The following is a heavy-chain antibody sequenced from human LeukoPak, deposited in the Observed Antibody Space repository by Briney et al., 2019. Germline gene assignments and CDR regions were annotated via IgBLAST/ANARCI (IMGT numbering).Heavy chain of an antibody. D-gene: IGHD5-12*01. CDR2: MNPNSGNT. V-gene: IGHV1-8*01. J-gene: IGHJ5*02. CDR3: ARGRLRGLHNWFDP. CDR1: GYTFTSYD. Sequence: ASVKVSCKASGYTFTSYDINWVRQATGQGLEWMGWMNPNSGNTGYVQKFQGRVTMTRNTSISTAYMELSSLRSEDTAVYYCARGRLRGLHNWFDPWGQGTLVTVSS.